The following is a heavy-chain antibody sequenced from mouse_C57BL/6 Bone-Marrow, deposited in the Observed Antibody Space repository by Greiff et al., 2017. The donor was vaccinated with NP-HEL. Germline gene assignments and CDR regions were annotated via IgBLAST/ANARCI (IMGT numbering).Heavy chain of an antibody. CDR1: GFNIKDYY. Sequence: EVQLQQSGAELVKPGASVKLSCTASGFNIKDYYMHWVKQRTEQGLEWIGRIDPEDGETKYAPKFQGTATITPDTSSNTTYLQLSSLTSEDTAVYYCASHYYDSSYPAWFAYWGQGTLVTVSA. D-gene: IGHD1-1*01. V-gene: IGHV14-2*01. CDR3: ASHYYDSSYPAWFAY. J-gene: IGHJ3*01. CDR2: IDPEDGET.